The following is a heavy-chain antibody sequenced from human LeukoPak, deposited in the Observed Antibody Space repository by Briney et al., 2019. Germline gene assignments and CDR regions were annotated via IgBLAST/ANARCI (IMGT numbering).Heavy chain of an antibody. CDR1: GGTFSSYA. Sequence: SVTVSSTASGGTFSSYAISWVRQAPGQGLEWMGGIIPIFGTANYAQKFQGRVTITTDESTSTAYMELSSLRSEDTAVYYCARSYDSSGYYYFDYWGQGTLVTVSS. V-gene: IGHV1-69*05. CDR2: IIPIFGTA. CDR3: ARSYDSSGYYYFDY. D-gene: IGHD3-22*01. J-gene: IGHJ4*02.